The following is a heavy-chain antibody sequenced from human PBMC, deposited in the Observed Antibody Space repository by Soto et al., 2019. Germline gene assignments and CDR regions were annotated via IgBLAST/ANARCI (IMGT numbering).Heavy chain of an antibody. V-gene: IGHV3-11*01. CDR1: GFTFSDYY. CDR2: ISSSGSTK. J-gene: IGHJ5*02. Sequence: GGSLRLSCAASGFTFSDYYMSWIRQAPGKGLEWVSYISSSGSTKYYADSVKGRFTISRDNAKNSLYLQMNSLRAEDTAVFYCAKTLRNNWFDPWGQGTLVTAPQ. CDR3: AKTLRNNWFDP.